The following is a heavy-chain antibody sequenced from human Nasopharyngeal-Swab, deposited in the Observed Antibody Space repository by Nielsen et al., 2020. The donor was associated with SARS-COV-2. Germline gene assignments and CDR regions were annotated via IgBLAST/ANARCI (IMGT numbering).Heavy chain of an antibody. CDR1: GFTFSSYA. CDR2: ISYDGSNK. Sequence: GGSLRLSCAASGFTFSSYAMHWVRQAPGKGLEWVAVISYDGSNKYYADSVKGRFTISRDNSKNTLYLQMNSLRAEDTAVYYCQRVQTSHYYGLDVWGQGTTVTVSS. CDR3: QRVQTSHYYGLDV. D-gene: IGHD6-6*01. J-gene: IGHJ6*02. V-gene: IGHV3-30-3*01.